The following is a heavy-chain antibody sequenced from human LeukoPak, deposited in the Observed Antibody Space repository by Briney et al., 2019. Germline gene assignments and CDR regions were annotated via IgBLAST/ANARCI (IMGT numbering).Heavy chain of an antibody. V-gene: IGHV4-34*01. CDR3: ARGNWGHDAFDI. Sequence: SETLSLTCAVYGGSFSGYYWSWIRQPPGKGLEWIGEINHSGSTNYNPSLKSRVTISVDRSKNQFSLKLSSVTAADTAVYYCARGNWGHDAFDIWGQGTMVTVSS. CDR1: GGSFSGYY. J-gene: IGHJ3*02. CDR2: INHSGST. D-gene: IGHD7-27*01.